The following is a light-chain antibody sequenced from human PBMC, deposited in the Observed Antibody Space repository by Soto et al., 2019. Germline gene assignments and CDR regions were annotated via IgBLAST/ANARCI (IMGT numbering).Light chain of an antibody. V-gene: IGKV3-15*01. CDR3: QQYSNWPLT. Sequence: EILMTQSPATLSVSPGEGATLSCRASQSVSSNLAWYQQKPGQAPRLLILGASTRATGIPARFSGSGSGAEFSLTISALQAEDIATYYCQQYSNWPLTFCGGTKV. CDR1: QSVSSN. CDR2: GAS. J-gene: IGKJ4*01.